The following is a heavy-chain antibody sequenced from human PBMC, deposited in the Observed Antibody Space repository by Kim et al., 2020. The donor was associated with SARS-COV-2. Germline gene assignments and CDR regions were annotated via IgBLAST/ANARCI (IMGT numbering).Heavy chain of an antibody. CDR3: ARQDRELKERYYYDSSGYYYDYYYGMDV. D-gene: IGHD3-22*01. J-gene: IGHJ6*02. CDR1: GYSFTSYW. Sequence: GESLKISCKGSGYSFTSYWISWVRQMPGKGLEWMGRIDPSDSYTNYSPSFQGHVTISADKSISTAYLQWSSLKASDTAMYYCARQDRELKERYYYDSSGYYYDYYYGMDVWGQGTTVTVSS. V-gene: IGHV5-10-1*01. CDR2: IDPSDSYT.